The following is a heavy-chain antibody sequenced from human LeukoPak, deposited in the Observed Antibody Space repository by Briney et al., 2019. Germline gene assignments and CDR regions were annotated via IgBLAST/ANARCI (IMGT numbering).Heavy chain of an antibody. J-gene: IGHJ4*02. CDR1: GGSISSGGYY. V-gene: IGHV4-31*03. CDR3: ARGQAWDSSGYYPEYFDY. Sequence: SQTLSLTCNVSGGSISSGGYYWSWIRQHPGKGLEWIGYIYYSGSTYYNPSLKSRVTISVDTSKNQFSLKLSSVTAADTAVYYCARGQAWDSSGYYPEYFDYRGQGTLVTVSS. CDR2: IYYSGST. D-gene: IGHD3-22*01.